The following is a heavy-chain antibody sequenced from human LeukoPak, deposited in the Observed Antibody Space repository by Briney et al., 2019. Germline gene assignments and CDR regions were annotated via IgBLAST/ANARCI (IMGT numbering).Heavy chain of an antibody. D-gene: IGHD5-18*01. CDR2: TYYRSKWYN. J-gene: IGHJ6*02. CDR3: ARARTAMVTIKSYYYYGMDV. CDR1: GDSVSSNSAA. V-gene: IGHV6-1*01. Sequence: SQTLSLACATSGDSVSSNSAAWNWIRQFPSRGLEWLGRTYYRSKWYNDYAVSVKSRITINPDTSENQFSLQLNSVTPEDTAVYYCARARTAMVTIKSYYYYGMDVWGQGTTVTVSS.